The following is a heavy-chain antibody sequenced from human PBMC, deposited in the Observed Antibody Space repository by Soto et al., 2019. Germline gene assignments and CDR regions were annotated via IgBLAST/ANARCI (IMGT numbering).Heavy chain of an antibody. D-gene: IGHD6-6*01. CDR1: GGSFSGYY. V-gene: IGHV4-34*01. CDR3: ARGVGGRAARPYYFDY. CDR2: INHSGST. Sequence: PSETLSLTCAVYGGSFSGYYWSWIRQPPGKGLEWIGEINHSGSTNYNPSLKSRVTISVDTSKNQFSLKLSSVTAADTAVYYCARGVGGRAARPYYFDYWGQGTLVTVSS. J-gene: IGHJ4*02.